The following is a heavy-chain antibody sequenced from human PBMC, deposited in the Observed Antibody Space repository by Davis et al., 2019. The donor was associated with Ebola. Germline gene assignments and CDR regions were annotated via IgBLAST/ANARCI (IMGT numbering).Heavy chain of an antibody. J-gene: IGHJ6*03. CDR3: ARDLGMVYYYYMDV. CDR2: FDPEYGET. CDR1: GYTLTELS. V-gene: IGHV1-24*01. D-gene: IGHD7-27*01. Sequence: AASVKVSCKVSGYTLTELSMHWVRQAPGKGLEWMGGFDPEYGETIYAQKFQGRVTMTTDTSTSTAYMELRSLRSDDTAVYYCARDLGMVYYYYMDVWGKGTTVTVSS.